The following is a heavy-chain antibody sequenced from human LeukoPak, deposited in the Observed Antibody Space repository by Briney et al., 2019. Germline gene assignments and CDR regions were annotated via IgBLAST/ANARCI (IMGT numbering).Heavy chain of an antibody. J-gene: IGHJ4*02. CDR2: IGTAGDT. CDR1: GFTFSSYD. V-gene: IGHV3-13*01. Sequence: PGGSLRLSCAASGFTFSSYDMHWVRQATGKGLEWVSAIGTAGDTYYPGSVKGRFTISRENAKNSLYLQMNSLRAGDTAVYYCARGDDSSGYYSSPPDYWGQGTLVTVSS. D-gene: IGHD3-22*01. CDR3: ARGDDSSGYYSSPPDY.